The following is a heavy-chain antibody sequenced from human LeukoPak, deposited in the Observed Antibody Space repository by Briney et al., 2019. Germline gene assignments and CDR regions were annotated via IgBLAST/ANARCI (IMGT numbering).Heavy chain of an antibody. Sequence: SETLSLTCAVYGVSFSGYYWSWIRQPPGKGLEWIGEINHSGSTNYNPSLKSRVTIPVDTSKNQFSLKLSSVTAADTAVYYCARGLPNGSSLDYWGQGTLVTVSS. V-gene: IGHV4-34*01. CDR3: ARGLPNGSSLDY. D-gene: IGHD6-13*01. CDR1: GVSFSGYY. J-gene: IGHJ4*02. CDR2: INHSGST.